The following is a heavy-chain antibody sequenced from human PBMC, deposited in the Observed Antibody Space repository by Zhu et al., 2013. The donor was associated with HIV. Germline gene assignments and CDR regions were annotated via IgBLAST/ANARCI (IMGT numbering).Heavy chain of an antibody. CDR3: ARRSSGWYVIAY. J-gene: IGHJ4*02. Sequence: QVQLQESGPGLVRPSGTLSLTCTVSGGSIRSDNWWSWVRQSPGKGLEWIGEIFHGGDTNYNPSLESRVTISVDESQNQFSLKLASVTAADSALYYCARRSSGWYVIAYWGQGTLVTVSS. V-gene: IGHV4-4*02. D-gene: IGHD6-19*01. CDR1: GGSIRSDNW. CDR2: IFHGGDT.